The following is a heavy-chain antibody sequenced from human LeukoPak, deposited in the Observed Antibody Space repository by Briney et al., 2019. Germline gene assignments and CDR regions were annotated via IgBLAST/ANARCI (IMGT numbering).Heavy chain of an antibody. J-gene: IGHJ4*02. CDR2: IQYNGNT. CDR3: ARGAGLFGGYLDS. Sequence: SETLSLTCTVSGGSINTYYWSWIRQPPGKRLEWIGFIQYNGNTNYSPFLKGRLTMSADTSKNQISLRLTSVTAADTAIYYCARGAGLFGGYLDSWGQGTLVTVSS. D-gene: IGHD3-16*01. V-gene: IGHV4-59*01. CDR1: GGSINTYY.